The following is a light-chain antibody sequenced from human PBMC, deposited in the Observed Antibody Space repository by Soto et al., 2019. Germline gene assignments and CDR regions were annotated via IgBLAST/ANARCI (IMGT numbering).Light chain of an antibody. CDR2: EVS. V-gene: IGLV2-23*02. Sequence: QSALTQPASVSGSPGQSITISCTGTSSDVGSDNLVSWYQQHPGKAPKLMIYEVSKRPSGVAHRFSGSKSGNTASLTISGLQDEDEADYYCCSYAGSSTFVFGGGTKVTVL. CDR1: SSDVGSDNL. CDR3: CSYAGSSTFV. J-gene: IGLJ3*02.